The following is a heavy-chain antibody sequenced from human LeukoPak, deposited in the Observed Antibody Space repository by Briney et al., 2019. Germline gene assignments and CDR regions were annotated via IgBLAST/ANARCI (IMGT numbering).Heavy chain of an antibody. Sequence: SETLSLTCTVSGGSISSYYWSWIRQPAGKGLEWIGRIYTSGSTNFNPSLKSRVTISVDTSKNQFSLKLSSVTAADTAVYYCARRRPGYNGVTMIYFDYWGQGTLVTVSS. CDR3: ARRRPGYNGVTMIYFDY. J-gene: IGHJ4*02. CDR2: IYTSGST. CDR1: GGSISSYY. D-gene: IGHD3-22*01. V-gene: IGHV4-4*07.